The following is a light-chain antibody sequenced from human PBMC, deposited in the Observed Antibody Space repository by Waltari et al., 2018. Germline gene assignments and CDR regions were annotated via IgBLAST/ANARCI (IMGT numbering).Light chain of an antibody. CDR2: YSS. V-gene: IGKV3-11*01. CDR1: QTITTQ. Sequence: EIVLTQSPATLSLSPGERATLSCRASQTITTQLAWYQQKPGQAPRLLIYYSSTRAPGIPARFSGSGSGTDFTLTISSLEPEDFAVYYCQQRFNWPRFTFGQGTKLEI. J-gene: IGKJ2*01. CDR3: QQRFNWPRFT.